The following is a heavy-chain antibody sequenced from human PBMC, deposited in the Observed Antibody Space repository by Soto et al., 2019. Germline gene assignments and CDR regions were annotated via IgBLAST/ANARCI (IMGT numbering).Heavy chain of an antibody. Sequence: QVHLVQSGAEVKKPGASVKVSCKGSGYGFTTYGITWVRQAPGQGLEWMAWISAHNGNTNYAQKLQGRVTVTRDTSTSTAYMELRSLRSDDTAVCYCARGRYGDYWSQGALVTVSS. D-gene: IGHD1-1*01. V-gene: IGHV1-18*01. CDR2: ISAHNGNT. CDR1: GYGFTTYG. CDR3: ARGRYGDY. J-gene: IGHJ4*02.